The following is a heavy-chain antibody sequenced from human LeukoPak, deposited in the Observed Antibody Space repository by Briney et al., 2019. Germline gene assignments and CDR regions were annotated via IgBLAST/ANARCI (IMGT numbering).Heavy chain of an antibody. Sequence: GASVKVSCKASGYTFTSYGISWVRQAPGQGLEWMGWTNPKSGGTNYAQKFQGRVTMTRDTSINTGYMELSGLTFDDTALYYCAREGWGNYYMDVWGKGTTVTVSS. J-gene: IGHJ6*03. CDR1: GYTFTSYG. CDR2: TNPKSGGT. V-gene: IGHV1-2*02. D-gene: IGHD2-8*02. CDR3: AREGWGNYYMDV.